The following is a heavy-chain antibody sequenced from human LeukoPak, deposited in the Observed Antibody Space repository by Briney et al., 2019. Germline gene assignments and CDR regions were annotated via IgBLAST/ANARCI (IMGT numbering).Heavy chain of an antibody. CDR1: GGSISSYY. CDR2: IYYSGST. J-gene: IGHJ4*02. Sequence: SETPSLTCTVSGGSISSYYWSWIRQPPGKGLEWIGYIYYSGSTNYNPSLKSRVTISVDTSKNQFSLKLSSVTAADTAVYYCARQTIFGVVPSFDYWGQGTLVTVSS. D-gene: IGHD3-3*01. CDR3: ARQTIFGVVPSFDY. V-gene: IGHV4-59*08.